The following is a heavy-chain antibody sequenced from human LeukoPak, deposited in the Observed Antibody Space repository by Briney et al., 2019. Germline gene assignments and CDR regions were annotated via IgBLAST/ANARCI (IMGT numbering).Heavy chain of an antibody. CDR1: GGSITTYY. V-gene: IGHV4-59*01. CDR2: IYYGGIT. Sequence: SETLSLTCTVSGGSITTYYWSWIRQSPGKGLEWIGYIYYGGITDYNPSLKSRVTLSVDTSKNQFSLKLSSVTAADTAVYYCARAHVDTAVDGISFDYWGQGSLVTVSS. D-gene: IGHD5-18*01. CDR3: ARAHVDTAVDGISFDY. J-gene: IGHJ4*02.